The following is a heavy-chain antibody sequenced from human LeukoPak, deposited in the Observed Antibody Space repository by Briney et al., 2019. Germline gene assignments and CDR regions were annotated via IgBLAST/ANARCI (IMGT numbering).Heavy chain of an antibody. CDR3: ASGRSYTRFDY. V-gene: IGHV3-64*01. CDR2: ISSNGGST. J-gene: IGHJ4*02. CDR1: GFTFSSYA. Sequence: GGSLRLSCAASGFTFSSYAMHWVRQAPRKGLEYVSAISSNGGSTYYANSVKGRFTISRDNSKNTLYLQMGSLRAEDMAVYYCASGRSYTRFDYWGQGTLVTVSS. D-gene: IGHD1-26*01.